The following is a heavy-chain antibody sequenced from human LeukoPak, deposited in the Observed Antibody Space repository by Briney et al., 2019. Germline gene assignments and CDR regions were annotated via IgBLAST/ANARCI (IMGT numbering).Heavy chain of an antibody. D-gene: IGHD6-13*01. CDR1: GGSISSGGYY. Sequence: PSETLSLTCTVSGGSISSGGYYWSWIRQPPGKGLEWIGYIYHSGSTYYNPSLKSRVTISVDRSKNQFSLKLSSVTAADTAVYYCARAIWRYSSSWWFDPWGQGTLVTVSS. CDR3: ARAIWRYSSSWWFDP. V-gene: IGHV4-30-2*01. J-gene: IGHJ5*02. CDR2: IYHSGST.